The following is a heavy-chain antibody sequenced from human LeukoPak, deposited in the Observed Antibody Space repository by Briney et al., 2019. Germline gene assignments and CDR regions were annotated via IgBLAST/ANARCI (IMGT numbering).Heavy chain of an antibody. CDR3: ARVADSSSWYGYYYYYMDV. Sequence: ASVKVSCTASGYTFTGYYMHWVRQAPGQGLEWMGWINPNSGGTNYAQKFQGRVTMTRDTSISKAYMELSRLRSDDTAVYYCARVADSSSWYGYYYYYMDVWGKGTTVTVS. CDR2: INPNSGGT. D-gene: IGHD6-13*01. CDR1: GYTFTGYY. V-gene: IGHV1-2*02. J-gene: IGHJ6*03.